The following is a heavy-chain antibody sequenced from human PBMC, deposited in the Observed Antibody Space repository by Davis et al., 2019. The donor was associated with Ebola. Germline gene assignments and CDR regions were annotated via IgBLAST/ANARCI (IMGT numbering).Heavy chain of an antibody. J-gene: IGHJ4*02. D-gene: IGHD1-26*01. CDR1: GGSVSSGSYY. Sequence: MPSETLSPTCPLSGGSVSSGSYYWSWIRQPPGKGLEWIGHIYYSGSTNYNPSLKSRVTISVDTSKNQFSLNLSSVTAADTAVYYCARIDQWELPLFDYWGQGTLVTVSS. CDR2: IYYSGST. V-gene: IGHV4-61*01. CDR3: ARIDQWELPLFDY.